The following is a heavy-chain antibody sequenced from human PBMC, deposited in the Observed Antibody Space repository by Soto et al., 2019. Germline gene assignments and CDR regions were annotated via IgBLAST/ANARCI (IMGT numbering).Heavy chain of an antibody. D-gene: IGHD5-12*01. V-gene: IGHV4-4*02. CDR1: GDSISSNNW. CDR3: AKDYGGSDATDT. J-gene: IGHJ3*01. Sequence: QVQLQESGPGLVKPSGTLSLTCAVSGDSISSNNWWSWVRQSPEKGLEWIGEIYHTGTTNYNPSLKCRVTISVDKSKNQFSLKLTSMTAAASAVYYCAKDYGGSDATDTWGQGTMVTVSS. CDR2: IYHTGTT.